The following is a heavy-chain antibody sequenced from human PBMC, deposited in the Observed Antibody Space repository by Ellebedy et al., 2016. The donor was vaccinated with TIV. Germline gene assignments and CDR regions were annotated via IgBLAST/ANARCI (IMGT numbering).Heavy chain of an antibody. V-gene: IGHV3-64*02. CDR1: GFLLSNYA. J-gene: IGHJ6*02. CDR2: FSPYGEVT. CDR3: ARNRQALFRGGMDV. D-gene: IGHD3-10*01. Sequence: GESLKIPCGAAGFLLSNYAVYWVRQAPGKRLEYVAGFSPYGEVTHYADSVKGRFTLSRASSRHTVFLQMGSLRVESTAVYYCARNRQALFRGGMDVWGQGTTVAVS.